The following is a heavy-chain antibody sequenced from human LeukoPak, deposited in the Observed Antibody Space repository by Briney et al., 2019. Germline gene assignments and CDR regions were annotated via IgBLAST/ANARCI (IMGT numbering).Heavy chain of an antibody. CDR1: GFTFSSYG. CDR2: IWYDGSNK. J-gene: IGHJ6*03. Sequence: GGSLRLSCAASGFTFSSYGMYWVRQAPGKGLDWVAVIWYDGSNKYYADSVKGRFTIARDNSKNTLYLQMNSLRAEDTAVYYCAKDSNPAGYYYMDVWGKGTTVTVSS. V-gene: IGHV3-33*06. D-gene: IGHD1-14*01. CDR3: AKDSNPAGYYYMDV.